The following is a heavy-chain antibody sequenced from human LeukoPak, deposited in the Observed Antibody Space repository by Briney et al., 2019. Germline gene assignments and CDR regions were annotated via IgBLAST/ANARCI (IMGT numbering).Heavy chain of an antibody. D-gene: IGHD7-27*01. J-gene: IGHJ4*02. CDR2: IASRSTYI. Sequence: PGGSQRLSCAASGFTFSSYSMNWVRQAPGKGLEWVSSIASRSTYIYYADSVKGRFTISRDNSKNTLYLQMNSLKPDDTAVYYCARTALGTHKVFDYCGQGTLVTVSS. CDR3: ARTALGTHKVFDY. V-gene: IGHV3-21*01. CDR1: GFTFSSYS.